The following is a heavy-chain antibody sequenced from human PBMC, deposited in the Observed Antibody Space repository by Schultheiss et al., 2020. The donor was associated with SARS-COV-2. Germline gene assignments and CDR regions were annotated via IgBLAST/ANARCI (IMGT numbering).Heavy chain of an antibody. CDR3: ARSRPSTNYYYYYYMEV. D-gene: IGHD2-2*01. V-gene: IGHV4-61*01. CDR2: IYYSGST. CDR1: GGSISSSSYY. J-gene: IGHJ6*03. Sequence: SQTLSLTCPVSGGSISSSSYYWSWIRQPPGKGLEWIGYIYYSGSTNYNPSLKSRVTISVDTSKNQFSLKLSSVTAADTAVYYCARSRPSTNYYYYYYMEVWGKGTTVTVSS.